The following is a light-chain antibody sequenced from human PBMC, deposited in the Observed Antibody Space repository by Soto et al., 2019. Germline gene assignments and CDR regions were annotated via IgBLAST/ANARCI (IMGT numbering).Light chain of an antibody. J-gene: IGKJ2*01. Sequence: DIQMTQSPSSLSASVGDRVTITCRASQSISGYLNWYQQKPGKAPNLLIYAAFSLQSGVPSRFSGSGSGTDFTLTISSLQPEDFATYYCQQSYSTPHTFGQGTKLEVK. V-gene: IGKV1-39*01. CDR1: QSISGY. CDR2: AAF. CDR3: QQSYSTPHT.